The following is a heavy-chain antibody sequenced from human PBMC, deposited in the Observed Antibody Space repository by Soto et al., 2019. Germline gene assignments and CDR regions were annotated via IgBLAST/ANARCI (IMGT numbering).Heavy chain of an antibody. J-gene: IGHJ3*02. Sequence: ASVKVSCKASGYTFTGYVIHWVRQAPGQRPEWMGWINPGNDYTKYSQKFQGRVTITKDTSATTAYIEVSSLRSEDTAVYFCARENLEAVIDDDFDIWGQGTRATVSS. CDR1: GYTFTGYV. CDR2: INPGNDYT. V-gene: IGHV1-3*01. CDR3: ARENLEAVIDDDFDI. D-gene: IGHD6-13*01.